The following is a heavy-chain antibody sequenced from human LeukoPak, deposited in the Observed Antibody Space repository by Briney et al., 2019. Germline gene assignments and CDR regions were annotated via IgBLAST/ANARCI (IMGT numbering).Heavy chain of an antibody. CDR2: IYYSGST. CDR1: GGSISSSSYY. CDR3: ARHPMDYYDSSGYLA. D-gene: IGHD3-22*01. V-gene: IGHV4-39*01. Sequence: SETLSLTCTVSGGSISSSSYYWGWIRQPPGKRLEWIGSIYYSGSTYYIPSLKSRVTISVDTSKNQFSLKLSSVTAADTAVYYCARHPMDYYDSSGYLAWGQGTLVTVSS. J-gene: IGHJ5*02.